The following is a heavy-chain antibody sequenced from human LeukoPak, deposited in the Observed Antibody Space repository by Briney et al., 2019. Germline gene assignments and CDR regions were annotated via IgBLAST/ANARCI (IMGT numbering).Heavy chain of an antibody. J-gene: IGHJ4*02. CDR2: ISYDGSNK. Sequence: GGSLRLSCAASGFTFSSYAMHWVRQAPGKGLEWVAVISYDGSNKYYADSVKGRFTISRDNSKNTLYLQMNSLRAEDTAVYYCARDRPGSYSGFDYWGQGTLVTVSS. CDR1: GFTFSSYA. V-gene: IGHV3-30-3*01. D-gene: IGHD1-26*01. CDR3: ARDRPGSYSGFDY.